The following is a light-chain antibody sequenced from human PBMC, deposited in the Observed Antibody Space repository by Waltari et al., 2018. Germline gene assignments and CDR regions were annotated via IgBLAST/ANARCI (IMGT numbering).Light chain of an antibody. CDR2: DAS. Sequence: EIVLTQSPATLSLSPGERGTLSCRASQGVSSNLAWYQQQPGQAPRLLIYDASNRATGVPARLSGSGSGTDFTLTISSLEPEDFAVYYCQQRGTWPLTFGGGTKVEIK. CDR1: QGVSSN. CDR3: QQRGTWPLT. J-gene: IGKJ4*01. V-gene: IGKV3-11*01.